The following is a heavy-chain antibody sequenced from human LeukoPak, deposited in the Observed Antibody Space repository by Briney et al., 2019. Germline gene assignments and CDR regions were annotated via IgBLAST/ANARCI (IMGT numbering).Heavy chain of an antibody. V-gene: IGHV3-15*01. CDR1: GFTFSSYN. Sequence: GGSLRLSCAASGFTFSSYNMNWVRQAPGKGLEWVGRIKSKTDGGTTDYAAPVKGRFTISRDDSKNTLYLQMNSLKTEDTAVYYCTTDLVRWEDTAMVTLTWGQGTLVTVSS. D-gene: IGHD5-18*01. CDR3: TTDLVRWEDTAMVTLT. J-gene: IGHJ5*02. CDR2: IKSKTDGGTT.